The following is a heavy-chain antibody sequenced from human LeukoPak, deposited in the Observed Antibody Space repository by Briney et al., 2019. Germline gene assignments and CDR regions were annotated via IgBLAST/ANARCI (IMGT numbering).Heavy chain of an antibody. Sequence: SETLSLTCTVSGGSMSSYYWSWIRQPAGKGLEWIGRIYTSGSTNYNPSLKSRVTMSVDTSKNQFSLKLSSVTAADTAVYYCARDQNPGVYFDYWGQGTLVTVSS. D-gene: IGHD1-14*01. CDR2: IYTSGST. CDR3: ARDQNPGVYFDY. V-gene: IGHV4-4*07. CDR1: GGSMSSYY. J-gene: IGHJ4*02.